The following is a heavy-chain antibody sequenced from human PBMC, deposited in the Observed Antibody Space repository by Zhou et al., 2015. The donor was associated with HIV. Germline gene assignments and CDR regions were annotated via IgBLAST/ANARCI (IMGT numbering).Heavy chain of an antibody. D-gene: IGHD2-2*01. V-gene: IGHV1-69*01. J-gene: IGHJ6*03. Sequence: QVQLVQSGAEVKKPGSSVKVSCKASGGTFSSYAISWVRQAPGQGLEWMGGIIPIFGTANYAQKFQGRVTITADESTSTAYMELSSLRSEDTAVYYCASPKYCSSTSCYGYYYMDVWGKGTTGHRLL. CDR2: IIPIFGTA. CDR1: GGTFSSYA. CDR3: ASPKYCSSTSCYGYYYMDV.